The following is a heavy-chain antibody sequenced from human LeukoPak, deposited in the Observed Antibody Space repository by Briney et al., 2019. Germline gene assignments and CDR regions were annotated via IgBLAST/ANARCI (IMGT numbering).Heavy chain of an antibody. CDR1: GFTFSSYA. CDR3: ARGGYNWNYVGPGYFDY. J-gene: IGHJ4*02. D-gene: IGHD1-7*01. CDR2: ISYDGSNK. V-gene: IGHV3-30-3*01. Sequence: GRSLRLSCAASGFTFSSYAMPWVRQAPGKGLEWVAVISYDGSNKYYADSVKGRFTISRDNSKNTLYLQMNSLRAEDTAVYYCARGGYNWNYVGPGYFDYWGQGTLVTVSS.